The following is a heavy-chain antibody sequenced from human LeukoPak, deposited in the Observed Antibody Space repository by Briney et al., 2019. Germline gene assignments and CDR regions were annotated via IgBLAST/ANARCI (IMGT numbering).Heavy chain of an antibody. CDR1: GFTFSTYS. Sequence: PGGSLRLSCAASGFTFSTYSMNWVRQAPGKGLEWVSYISSSSSTISYVDSVKGRFTISRDNSKNTLYLQMNSLRVEDTAVYYCAKDRGDSGTYYFDYWGQGTLVTVSS. J-gene: IGHJ4*02. CDR2: ISSSSSTI. D-gene: IGHD1-26*01. V-gene: IGHV3-48*01. CDR3: AKDRGDSGTYYFDY.